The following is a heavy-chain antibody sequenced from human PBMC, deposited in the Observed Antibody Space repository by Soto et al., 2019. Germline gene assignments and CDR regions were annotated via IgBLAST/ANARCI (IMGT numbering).Heavy chain of an antibody. D-gene: IGHD3-9*01. V-gene: IGHV1-46*01. Sequence: ASVKGSCKASGYTFTSYGISWVRQAPGQGLEWMGTIYPGGVNIGYAQKFKGRVTMTKDTSTSTVYMELNSLTSEDTAIYYCVRGGIQRYDYWGPGILVTVS. CDR2: IYPGGVNI. J-gene: IGHJ4*02. CDR1: GYTFTSYG. CDR3: VRGGIQRYDY.